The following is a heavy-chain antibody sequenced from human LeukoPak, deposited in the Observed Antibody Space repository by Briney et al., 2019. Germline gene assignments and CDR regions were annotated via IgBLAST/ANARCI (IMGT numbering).Heavy chain of an antibody. D-gene: IGHD2-8*01. CDR1: GFTLNSFS. V-gene: IGHV3-30-3*01. CDR2: ISYDGNNK. CDR3: ARAIINGEDAFDL. J-gene: IGHJ3*01. Sequence: PGGSLRLSCAASGFTLNSFSMDWLRHAPGKGPEWLSVISYDGNNKYYADSVKGRFTISRDSSKNTLFLQMNSLRAEDTAVYYCARAIINGEDAFDLWGQGTMVTVS.